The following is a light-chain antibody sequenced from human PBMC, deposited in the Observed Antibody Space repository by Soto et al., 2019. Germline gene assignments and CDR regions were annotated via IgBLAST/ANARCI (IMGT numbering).Light chain of an antibody. CDR3: QSYDSSLSGSRV. CDR2: GNS. CDR1: SSKNWAGYD. V-gene: IGLV1-40*01. J-gene: IGLJ1*01. Sequence: QSVLTPPPPVSWAPGQRGTLSCTGSSSKNWAGYDVHWYQQLPGTAPKLLIYGNSNRPSGVPDRFSGSKSGTSASLAITGLQAEDEADYYCQSYDSSLSGSRVFGTGTKVTVL.